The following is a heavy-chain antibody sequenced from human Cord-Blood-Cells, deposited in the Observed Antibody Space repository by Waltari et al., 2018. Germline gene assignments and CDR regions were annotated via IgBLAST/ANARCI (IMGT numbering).Heavy chain of an antibody. CDR1: GYTFTRYY. CDR2: INPSGGST. D-gene: IGHD6-13*01. Sequence: QVQLVQSGAEVKKPGASVKVSCKASGYTFTRYYMHWVRQATGQGLEWMGIINPSGGSTSYAQKFQGRVTMTRDTSTSTVYMELSSLRSEDTAVYYCARDPGIAAAGYYFDYWGQGTLVTVSS. J-gene: IGHJ4*02. V-gene: IGHV1-46*03. CDR3: ARDPGIAAAGYYFDY.